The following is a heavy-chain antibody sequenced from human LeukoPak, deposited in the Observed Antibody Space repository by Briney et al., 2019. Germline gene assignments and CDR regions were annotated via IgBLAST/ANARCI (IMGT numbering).Heavy chain of an antibody. Sequence: GASVKVSCKVSGYSLRELSMHWVRQAPAKGLQWMGVFDPEDGESIIAQQFQGRLTMTEDTSTDTGYMELSSLTSGDTAIYYCATGHCNTSSCYYYYMDVWGKGTTVTVSS. J-gene: IGHJ6*03. CDR1: GYSLRELS. V-gene: IGHV1-24*01. D-gene: IGHD2/OR15-2a*01. CDR2: FDPEDGES. CDR3: ATGHCNTSSCYYYYMDV.